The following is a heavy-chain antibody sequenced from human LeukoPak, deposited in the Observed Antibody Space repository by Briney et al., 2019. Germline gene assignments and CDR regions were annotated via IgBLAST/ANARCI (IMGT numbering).Heavy chain of an antibody. V-gene: IGHV4-59*01. CDR1: GGSIIPYY. CDR2: IYYSGRT. J-gene: IGHJ2*01. Sequence: SKTLSLTCTVSGGSIIPYYWTWIRQSPGKALEWIGYIYYSGRTSYNPSLKSRVTMSVDTSKNQFSLQLSSVTAADTAVYYCARDGNPWNLDVWGRGTLVTVSS. CDR3: ARDGNPWNLDV. D-gene: IGHD1-14*01.